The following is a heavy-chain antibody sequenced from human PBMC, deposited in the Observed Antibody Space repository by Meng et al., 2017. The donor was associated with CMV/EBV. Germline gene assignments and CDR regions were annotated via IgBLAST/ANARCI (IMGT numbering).Heavy chain of an antibody. CDR2: ISSSSSYI. Sequence: GESLKISCAASGFTFSSYSMNWVRQAPGKGLEWVSSISSSSSYIYYADSVKGRFTIPRDNAKNSLYLQMNSLRAEDTAVYYCARDTITMIASDYWGQGTLVTVSS. CDR3: ARDTITMIASDY. V-gene: IGHV3-21*01. J-gene: IGHJ4*02. D-gene: IGHD3-22*01. CDR1: GFTFSSYS.